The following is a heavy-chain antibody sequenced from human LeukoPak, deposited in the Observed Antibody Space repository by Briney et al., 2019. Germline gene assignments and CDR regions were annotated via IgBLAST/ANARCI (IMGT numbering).Heavy chain of an antibody. CDR3: AVPYYYDSSGYSLDY. CDR2: ISSSSSYI. Sequence: GGSLRLSCAASGFTFSTYSMNWVRQAPGKGLEWVSYISSSSSYIYYADSVKGRFTISRDNAKNSLYLQMNSLRAEDTAVHYCAVPYYYDSSGYSLDYWGQGTLVTVSS. CDR1: GFTFSTYS. J-gene: IGHJ4*02. D-gene: IGHD3-22*01. V-gene: IGHV3-21*05.